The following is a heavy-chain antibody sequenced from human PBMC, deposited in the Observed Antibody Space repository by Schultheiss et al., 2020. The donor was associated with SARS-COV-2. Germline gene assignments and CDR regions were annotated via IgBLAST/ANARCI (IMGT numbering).Heavy chain of an antibody. CDR3: ARGGRDDTPY. J-gene: IGHJ4*02. CDR2: MNPNSGNT. CDR1: GYTFTSYD. D-gene: IGHD5-24*01. V-gene: IGHV1-8*01. Sequence: ASVKVSCKASGYTFTSYDINWVRQATGQGLEWMGWMNPNSGNTGYAQKFQGRVTMTTDTSTSTAYMELRSLRSDDTAVYYCARGGRDDTPYWGQGTLVTVSS.